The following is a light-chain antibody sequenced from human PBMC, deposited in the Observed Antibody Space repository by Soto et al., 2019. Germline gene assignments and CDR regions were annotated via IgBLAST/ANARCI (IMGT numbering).Light chain of an antibody. J-gene: IGKJ1*01. CDR2: DAS. CDR1: HNIERW. V-gene: IGKV1-5*01. CDR3: QQYYTYWHM. Sequence: QSPSTLSASVGDRVTITCRASHNIERWMAWYQQKPGKAPKLLIYDASNLESGVPSTFSGSGSGTEFTLTISSLQPDDFATYYCQQYYTYWHMFGQGTKVDIK.